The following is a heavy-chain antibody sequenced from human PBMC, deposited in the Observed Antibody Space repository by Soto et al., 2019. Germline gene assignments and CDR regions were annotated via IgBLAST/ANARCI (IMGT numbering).Heavy chain of an antibody. CDR1: GGSISSSSYY. J-gene: IGHJ6*02. CDR2: IYYSGSP. D-gene: IGHD3-9*01. Sequence: PSQTLSLTCPVSGGSISSSSYYCGWLRHPPGKGLEWIGSIYYSGSPYYNPSLKSRVTISVDTSKNQFSLKLSSVTAADTAVYYCAVSFTIVFGMDVWVQGATVT. CDR3: AVSFTIVFGMDV. V-gene: IGHV4-39*01.